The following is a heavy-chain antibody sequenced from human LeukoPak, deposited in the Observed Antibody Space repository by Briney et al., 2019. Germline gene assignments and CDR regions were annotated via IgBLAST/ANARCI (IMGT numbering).Heavy chain of an antibody. CDR3: AVIAAAGYYPFDY. Sequence: ASVKVSCKASGYTFTSYYMHWVRQAPGQGLEWMGIINPSGGSTSYAQKFQGRVTMTRDTPTSTVYMELSSLRSEDTAVYYCAVIAAAGYYPFDYWGQGTLVTVSS. CDR1: GYTFTSYY. D-gene: IGHD6-13*01. CDR2: INPSGGST. J-gene: IGHJ4*02. V-gene: IGHV1-46*01.